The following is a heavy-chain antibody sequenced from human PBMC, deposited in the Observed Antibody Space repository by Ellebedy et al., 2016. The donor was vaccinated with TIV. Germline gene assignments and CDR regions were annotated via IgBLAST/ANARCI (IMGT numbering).Heavy chain of an antibody. Sequence: AASVKVSCKASGYTFTNYDIMWVRQATGQGLEWMGSMNPKSENGGFAQTFQGRVTMTSDTSMSTAYMELRSLRPEDTAVYYCARSSDMDYNYYGMDVWGQGTTVIVSS. V-gene: IGHV1-8*01. D-gene: IGHD3-9*01. CDR1: GYTFTNYD. CDR3: ARSSDMDYNYYGMDV. CDR2: MNPKSENG. J-gene: IGHJ6*01.